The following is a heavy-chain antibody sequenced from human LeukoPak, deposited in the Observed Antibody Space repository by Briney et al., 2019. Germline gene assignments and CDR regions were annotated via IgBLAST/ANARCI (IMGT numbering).Heavy chain of an antibody. J-gene: IGHJ4*02. CDR2: INHSGST. CDR1: GGSFSGYY. V-gene: IGHV4-34*01. D-gene: IGHD3-22*01. Sequence: SETLSLTCAVYGGSFSGYYWSWIRQPPGKGLEWIGEINHSGSTNYNPSLKSRVTISVDTSKNQFSLKLSSVTAADTAVYYCARHTMPDYYYDSSGLGAFDYWGQGTLVTVSS. CDR3: ARHTMPDYYYDSSGLGAFDY.